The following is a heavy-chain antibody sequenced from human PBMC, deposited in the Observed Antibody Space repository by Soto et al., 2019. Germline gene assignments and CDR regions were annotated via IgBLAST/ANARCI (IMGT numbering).Heavy chain of an antibody. CDR2: IYYSGST. Sequence: SETLSLTCTVSGGSISSGGYYWSWIRQHPGKGLEWIGYIYYSGSTYYNPSLKSRVTISVDTSKNQFSLKLSSVTAADTAVYYCARDRTYYDFWSGYSPGNYYYGMAVWGQGTTVTVSS. J-gene: IGHJ6*02. CDR1: GGSISSGGYY. D-gene: IGHD3-3*01. CDR3: ARDRTYYDFWSGYSPGNYYYGMAV. V-gene: IGHV4-31*03.